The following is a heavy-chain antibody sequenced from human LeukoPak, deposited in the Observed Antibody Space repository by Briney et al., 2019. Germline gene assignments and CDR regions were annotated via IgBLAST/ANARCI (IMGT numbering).Heavy chain of an antibody. D-gene: IGHD3-22*01. CDR1: GGSFSGYY. V-gene: IGHV4-34*01. CDR3: ARGDDSSGYYFRDAFDI. CDR2: INHSGST. J-gene: IGHJ3*02. Sequence: KPSETLSLTCAVYGGSFSGYYWSWIRQPPGKGLEWIGEINHSGSTNYNPSLKSRVTISVDTSKNQFSLKLSSVTAADTAVYYCARGDDSSGYYFRDAFDIWGQGTMVTVSS.